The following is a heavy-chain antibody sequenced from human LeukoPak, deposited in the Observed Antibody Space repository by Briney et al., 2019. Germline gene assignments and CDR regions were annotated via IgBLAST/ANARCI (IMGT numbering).Heavy chain of an antibody. Sequence: GGSLRLSCAASGFTFSSYGMHWVRQAPGKGLEWVAVISYDGSNKYYADSVKGRFTISRDNSKNTLYLQMNSLRAEDTAVYYCARVLGIQLALDYWGQGTLVTVSS. CDR2: ISYDGSNK. CDR3: ARVLGIQLALDY. V-gene: IGHV3-30*19. CDR1: GFTFSSYG. J-gene: IGHJ4*02. D-gene: IGHD5-18*01.